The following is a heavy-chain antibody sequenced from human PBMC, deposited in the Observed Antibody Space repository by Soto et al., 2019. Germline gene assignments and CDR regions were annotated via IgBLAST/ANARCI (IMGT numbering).Heavy chain of an antibody. Sequence: PSETLSLTCTVSGGSISSGGYYWSWIRQHPGKGLEWIGYIYYSGSTYYNPSLKSRVTISVDTSKNQFSLKLSSVTAADTAVYYCARDGARPSSKYGSETLYAFDIWGQGTMVTVSS. CDR2: IYYSGST. J-gene: IGHJ3*02. CDR3: ARDGARPSSKYGSETLYAFDI. V-gene: IGHV4-31*03. D-gene: IGHD3-10*01. CDR1: GGSISSGGYY.